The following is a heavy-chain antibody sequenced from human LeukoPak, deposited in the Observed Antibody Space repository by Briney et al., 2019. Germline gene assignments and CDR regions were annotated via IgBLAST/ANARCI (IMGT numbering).Heavy chain of an antibody. CDR3: VRGLDYFDY. J-gene: IGHJ4*02. V-gene: IGHV3-23*01. CDR1: GFIFSNYA. CDR2: ITGSGGNT. Sequence: GGSLRLSCAASGFIFSNYAMGWGRQAPGKGLEWVSSITGSGGNTYYADSVKGRFTFSRDNSKNTLHLQMNSLRAEDTAVYYCVRGLDYFDYWGQETLVTVSS. D-gene: IGHD6-6*01.